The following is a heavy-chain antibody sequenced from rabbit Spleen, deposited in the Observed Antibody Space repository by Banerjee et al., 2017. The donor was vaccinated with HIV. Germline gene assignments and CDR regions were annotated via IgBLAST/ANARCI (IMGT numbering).Heavy chain of an antibody. V-gene: IGHV1S40*01. D-gene: IGHD3-3*01. J-gene: IGHJ6*01. CDR1: GFSFSSYW. CDR3: AKDLVRRDL. Sequence: QSLEESGGGLVQPEGSLTLTCTASGFSFSSYWMCWVRQAPGKGLEWIGCIYTGSGGTGYATWAKGRFTISQTSSTAVTLQMTSLTAADTATYFCAKDLVRRDLWGPGTLVTVS. CDR2: IYTGSGGT.